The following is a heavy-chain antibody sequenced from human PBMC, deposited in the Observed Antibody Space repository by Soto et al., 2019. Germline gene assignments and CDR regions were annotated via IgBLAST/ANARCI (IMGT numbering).Heavy chain of an antibody. Sequence: GGSLRLSCAASGFTFSSYAMHWVRQAPGKGLEWVAVISYDGSNKYYADSVKGRFTISRDNSKNTLYLQMNSLRAEDTAVYYCARDGNYYDSSDLYYWGQGTLVTVSS. J-gene: IGHJ4*02. CDR3: ARDGNYYDSSDLYY. CDR2: ISYDGSNK. D-gene: IGHD3-22*01. V-gene: IGHV3-30-3*01. CDR1: GFTFSSYA.